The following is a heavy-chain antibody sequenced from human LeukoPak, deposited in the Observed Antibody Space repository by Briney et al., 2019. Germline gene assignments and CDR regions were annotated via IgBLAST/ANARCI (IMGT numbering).Heavy chain of an antibody. CDR3: ARDSYGALDY. V-gene: IGHV1-2*02. CDR1: GYTFTGYF. CDR2: ISPNSGGT. Sequence: GASVKVSCKASGYTFTGYFIHWVRQAPGQGLEWMGWISPNSGGTNYAQKFQGRVTMTRDTSISTAYMELCRLRSDDTAVYYCARDSYGALDYWGQGTLVTVSS. J-gene: IGHJ4*02. D-gene: IGHD1-26*01.